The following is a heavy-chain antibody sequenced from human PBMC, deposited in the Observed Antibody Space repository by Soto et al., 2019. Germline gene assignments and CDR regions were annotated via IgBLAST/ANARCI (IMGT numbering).Heavy chain of an antibody. CDR3: ARALWSGFVDS. CDR1: GDSISSGNYY. V-gene: IGHV4-30-4*08. J-gene: IGHJ5*01. CDR2: IYHSGKT. Sequence: QVQLQESGPGLVKSSQTLSLTCTVSGDSISSGNYYWSWIRQSPGKGLEWIGFIYHSGKTYYNPSLESRVSISVDTSKNQFSLKLSSVTAADTAAAVYYCARALWSGFVDSWGQGTLVTVSS. D-gene: IGHD3-3*01.